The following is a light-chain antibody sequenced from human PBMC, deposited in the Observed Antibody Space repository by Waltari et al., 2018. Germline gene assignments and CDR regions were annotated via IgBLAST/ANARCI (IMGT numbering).Light chain of an antibody. CDR3: CSYAGSYTFV. J-gene: IGLJ1*01. CDR2: DAS. CDR1: SSDVGGYNY. V-gene: IGLV2-11*01. Sequence: QSALTQPRSVSGSPGQSVTISCTGTSSDVGGYNYVSWYQQNPGKAPKLLIYDASNRPSGVPDRFSGSKSGNTASLTVSGLQAEDEADYYCCSYAGSYTFVFGTGTKVTVL.